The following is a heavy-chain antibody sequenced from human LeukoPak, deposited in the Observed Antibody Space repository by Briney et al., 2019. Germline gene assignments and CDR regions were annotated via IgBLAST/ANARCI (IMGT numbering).Heavy chain of an antibody. V-gene: IGHV1-18*01. CDR3: ARDHYDSSGYYYLADDYFDY. Sequence: GASVKVSCKASGYTFTSYGISWVRQAPGQGLEWMGWISAYNSNTNYAQKLQGRVTMTTDTSTSTAYMELRSLRSDDTAVYYCARDHYDSSGYYYLADDYFDYWGQGTLVTVSS. J-gene: IGHJ4*02. CDR2: ISAYNSNT. CDR1: GYTFTSYG. D-gene: IGHD3-22*01.